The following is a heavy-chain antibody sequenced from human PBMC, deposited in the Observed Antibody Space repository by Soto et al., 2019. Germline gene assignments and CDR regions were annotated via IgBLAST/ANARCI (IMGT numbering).Heavy chain of an antibody. J-gene: IGHJ6*02. V-gene: IGHV6-1*01. CDR1: GDSVSSNSAA. Sequence: SQTLSLTCAISGDSVSSNSAAWNWIRQSPSRGLEWLGRTYYRSKWYNDYAVSVKSRITINPDTSKNQFSLQLNSVTPEDTAVYYCARDCTNGGCYPSYHYGMDVWGQGTTVTVSS. CDR3: ARDCTNGGCYPSYHYGMDV. CDR2: TYYRSKWYN. D-gene: IGHD2-8*01.